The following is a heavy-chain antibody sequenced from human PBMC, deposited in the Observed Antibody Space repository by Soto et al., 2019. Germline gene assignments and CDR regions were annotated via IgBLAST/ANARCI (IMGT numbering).Heavy chain of an antibody. CDR1: GFTFSTYE. V-gene: IGHV3-48*03. D-gene: IGHD2-2*01. Sequence: PGGFLRLSCAASGFTFSTYEFNWVRQAPGRGLEWISYISVSGNIIKYAESVKGRFTISRDNAENSLHLHMNNLRVDDTALYFCVRDTMRASAAASLDYWGQGTQVTVSS. CDR3: VRDTMRASAAASLDY. CDR2: ISVSGNII. J-gene: IGHJ4*02.